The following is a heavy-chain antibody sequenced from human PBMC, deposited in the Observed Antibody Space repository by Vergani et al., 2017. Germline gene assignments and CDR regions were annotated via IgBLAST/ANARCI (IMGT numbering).Heavy chain of an antibody. V-gene: IGHV5-51*01. D-gene: IGHD2-21*01. CDR1: ESSFISNE. Sequence: EVQLVQSGADVKKPGESLKISCKYSESSFISNEIAWVRQMSGKGLQWMGNINPIDSKIAYSPSFQGQAIMSLDKSITTAYLQWRSLKASDTAIYYCTRHVPCGDGACLHFDHWGQGTQVTVSS. J-gene: IGHJ4*02. CDR2: INPIDSKI. CDR3: TRHVPCGDGACLHFDH.